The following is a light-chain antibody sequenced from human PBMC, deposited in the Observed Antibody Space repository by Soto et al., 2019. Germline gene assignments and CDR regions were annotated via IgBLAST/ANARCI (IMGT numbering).Light chain of an antibody. Sequence: QSVLTQPPSVSAAPGQKVTISCSGSSSNIGGNSVSWYQQLPGTAPKLLIYDDNKRPSGIPDRFSGSKSGTSATLGITGFQTGDEADYYCGSWDSRLSDYLFGTATKVTV. CDR2: DDN. V-gene: IGLV1-51*01. J-gene: IGLJ1*01. CDR3: GSWDSRLSDYL. CDR1: SSNIGGNS.